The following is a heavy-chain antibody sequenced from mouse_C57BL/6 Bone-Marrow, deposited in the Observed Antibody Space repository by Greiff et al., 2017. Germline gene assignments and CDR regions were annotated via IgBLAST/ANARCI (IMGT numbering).Heavy chain of an antibody. J-gene: IGHJ3*01. CDR1: GYTFTSYW. V-gene: IGHV1-55*01. CDR3: ARPMYGSSYVEFAY. Sequence: VQLQQSGAELVKPGASVKMSCKASGYTFTSYWITWVKQRPGQGLEWIGDIYPGSGSTNYNEKFKSKATLTVDTSSSTAYMQLSSLTSEDSAVYYCARPMYGSSYVEFAYWGQGTLVTVSA. CDR2: IYPGSGST. D-gene: IGHD1-1*01.